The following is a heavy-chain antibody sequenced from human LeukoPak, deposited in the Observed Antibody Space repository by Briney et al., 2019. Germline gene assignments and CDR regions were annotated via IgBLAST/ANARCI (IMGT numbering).Heavy chain of an antibody. CDR3: ARVSGPGMNEYFHL. D-gene: IGHD3-10*01. J-gene: IGHJ1*01. CDR2: INNDGSTS. V-gene: IGHV3-74*01. CDR1: GFTFSEAW. Sequence: GGSLRLSCAASGFTFSEAWMHWVRQAPGKGLVWVSRINNDGSTSRYADSVKGRFTISRDNAKNTLYLQMNSLRAEDTAVYYCARVSGPGMNEYFHLWGQGTLVTVSS.